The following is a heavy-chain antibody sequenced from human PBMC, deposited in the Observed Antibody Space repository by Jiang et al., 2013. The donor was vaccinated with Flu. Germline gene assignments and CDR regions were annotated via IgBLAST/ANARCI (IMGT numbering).Heavy chain of an antibody. Sequence: VQLVESGGGVVQPGRSLRLSCAASGFTFSSYGMHWVRQAPGKGLEWVAVISYDGSNEYYADSVKGRFTISRDNSKNTLFLQMNSLRAEDTAVYYCAKEGYCYGNNCYSGRSPKGWGQGTLVTVSS. D-gene: IGHD2-15*01. CDR3: AKEGYCYGNNCYSGRSPKG. CDR2: ISYDGSNE. V-gene: IGHV3-30*18. J-gene: IGHJ4*02. CDR1: GFTFSSYG.